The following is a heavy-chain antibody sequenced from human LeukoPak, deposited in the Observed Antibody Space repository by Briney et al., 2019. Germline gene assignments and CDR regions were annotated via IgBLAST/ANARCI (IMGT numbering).Heavy chain of an antibody. Sequence: SETLSLTCAVYGGSFSGYYWSWIRQPPGKGLEWIGEINHSGSTNYNPSLKSRVTISVDTSKNQFSLKLSSMTAADTAVYYCTRDRGQWLVDSWGQGTLVTVSS. CDR2: INHSGST. CDR3: TRDRGQWLVDS. CDR1: GGSFSGYY. D-gene: IGHD6-19*01. J-gene: IGHJ5*01. V-gene: IGHV4-34*01.